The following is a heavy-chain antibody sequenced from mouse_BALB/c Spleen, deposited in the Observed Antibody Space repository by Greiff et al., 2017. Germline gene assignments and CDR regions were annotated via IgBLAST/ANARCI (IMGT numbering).Heavy chain of an antibody. J-gene: IGHJ3*01. V-gene: IGHV1-77*01. Sequence: VQLQQSGPELVKPGASVKMSCKASGYTFTDYVISWVKQRTGQGLEWIGEIYPGSGSTYYNEKFKGKATLTADKSSNTAYMQLSSLTSEDSAVYFCARSGNGEFAYWGQGTLVTVSA. CDR3: ARSGNGEFAY. D-gene: IGHD3-2*02. CDR2: IYPGSGST. CDR1: GYTFTDYV.